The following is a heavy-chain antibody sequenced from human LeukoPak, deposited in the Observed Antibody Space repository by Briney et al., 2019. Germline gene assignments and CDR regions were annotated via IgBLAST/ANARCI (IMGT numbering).Heavy chain of an antibody. CDR1: GFTFSSYA. J-gene: IGHJ4*02. CDR3: AKAGDDSSGYYYGDY. CDR2: ISGSGGST. D-gene: IGHD3-22*01. V-gene: IGHV3-23*01. Sequence: GGSLRLSCAASGFTFSSYAMSWVRQAPGKGLEWVSAISGSGGSTYYADSVKGRFTITRDNSKNTLYLQMNSLRAEDTAVYYCAKAGDDSSGYYYGDYWGQGTLVTVSS.